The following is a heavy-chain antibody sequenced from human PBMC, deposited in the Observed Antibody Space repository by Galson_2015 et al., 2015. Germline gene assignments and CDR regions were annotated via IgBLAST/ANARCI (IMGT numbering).Heavy chain of an antibody. CDR2: ISSSGSTT. CDR1: GFTFSGYE. V-gene: IGHV3-48*03. Sequence: SLRLSCAASGFTFSGYEMNWVRQAPGKGLEWVSFISSSGSTTYYADSVKGRFTISRDNTKNSLYLQMNSLRAEDTAVYYGARSWYSSSYDYWGQGTLVTVSS. J-gene: IGHJ4*02. CDR3: ARSWYSSSYDY. D-gene: IGHD6-13*01.